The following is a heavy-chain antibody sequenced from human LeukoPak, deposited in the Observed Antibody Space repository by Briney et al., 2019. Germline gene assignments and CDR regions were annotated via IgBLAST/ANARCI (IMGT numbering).Heavy chain of an antibody. J-gene: IGHJ4*02. CDR1: GFTFSDYY. CDR2: ISRSGRTI. D-gene: IGHD6-19*01. Sequence: GGSLRLSCAASGFTFSDYYMSWGGQAQGRGGEGGSYISRSGRTIYYASSVKGRFTISRDNAKTSLYLQMNSLRAEDTAVYYCVGSSGWPAYWGQGTLVTVSS. V-gene: IGHV3-11*01. CDR3: VGSSGWPAY.